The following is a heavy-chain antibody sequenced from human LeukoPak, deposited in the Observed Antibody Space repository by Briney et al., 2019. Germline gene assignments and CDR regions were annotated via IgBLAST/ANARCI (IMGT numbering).Heavy chain of an antibody. V-gene: IGHV3-21*01. Sequence: GGSLRLSCAASGFTFSSYSMNWVRQAPGKGLEGVSSISSSSSYIYYADSVKGRFTISRDNAKNSLYLQINSLRAEDTAVYFCARDRWDIVVVPAAQEIDYWGQGTLVTVSS. CDR3: ARDRWDIVVVPAAQEIDY. CDR1: GFTFSSYS. CDR2: ISSSSSYI. D-gene: IGHD2-2*01. J-gene: IGHJ4*02.